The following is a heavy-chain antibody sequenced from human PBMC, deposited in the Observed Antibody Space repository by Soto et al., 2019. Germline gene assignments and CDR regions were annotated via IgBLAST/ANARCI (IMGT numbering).Heavy chain of an antibody. Sequence: EVQLVESGGGLVQPGGSLRLSCAASGFTVSNNYMSWVRQAPGKGLEWVSVIYSGGSTYYADSVKGRFTISRDNSRNTLYLQMNSLRVEDTAVYYCARERYCYGSGIDYWGQGTLVTVSS. V-gene: IGHV3-66*01. J-gene: IGHJ4*02. CDR3: ARERYCYGSGIDY. CDR1: GFTVSNNY. D-gene: IGHD3-10*01. CDR2: IYSGGST.